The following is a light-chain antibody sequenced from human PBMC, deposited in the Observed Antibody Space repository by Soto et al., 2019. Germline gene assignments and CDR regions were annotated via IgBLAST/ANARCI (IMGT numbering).Light chain of an antibody. CDR2: GAY. CDR1: QSVDIS. V-gene: IGKV3-15*01. Sequence: VLTQSPATLSLSPGDRVILSCRGSQSVDISLAWYQQKPGQAPRLLIYGAYTRATDMPGKFSGRGSGTEFTLTITSLRPEDFVVYYCQQSQYWPPITFGQGTRLDIK. CDR3: QQSQYWPPIT. J-gene: IGKJ5*01.